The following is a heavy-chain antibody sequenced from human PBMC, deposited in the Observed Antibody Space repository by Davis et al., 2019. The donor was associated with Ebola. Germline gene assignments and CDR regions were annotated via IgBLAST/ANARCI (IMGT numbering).Heavy chain of an antibody. D-gene: IGHD6-19*01. CDR3: ARDHNMAVAGESVFDY. V-gene: IGHV4-34*01. CDR2: INHSGST. J-gene: IGHJ4*02. CDR1: GGSFSGYY. Sequence: MPSETLSLTCAVYGGSFSGYYWSWIRQPPGKGLEWIGEINHSGSTNYNPSLKSRVTISVDKSKNQFSLKLSSVTAADTAVYYCARDHNMAVAGESVFDYWGQGTLVTVSS.